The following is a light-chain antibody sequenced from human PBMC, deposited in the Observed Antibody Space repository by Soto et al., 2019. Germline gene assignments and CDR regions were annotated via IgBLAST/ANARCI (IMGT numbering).Light chain of an antibody. V-gene: IGKV1-5*03. CDR1: PNIDNW. Sequence: QMTQSPHTLSASVGDRVTITCRASPNIDNWLAWYQHKPGKPPKLLIYRASSLETGVPSRFSGSGSGTEFSLTISNLQPDDSATYYCQEYNSYFGGGTKVEIK. CDR3: QEYNSY. CDR2: RAS. J-gene: IGKJ4*01.